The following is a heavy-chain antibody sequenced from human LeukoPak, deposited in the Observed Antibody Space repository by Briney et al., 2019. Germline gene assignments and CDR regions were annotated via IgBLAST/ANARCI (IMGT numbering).Heavy chain of an antibody. CDR1: GGSISSGGYY. D-gene: IGHD6-6*01. V-gene: IGHV4-31*03. CDR3: ARSIVARPNYYYYLDV. Sequence: PSETLSLTCTVSGGSISSGGYYWSWIRQHPGKGLEWIGYIYYSGSTYYNPSLKSRVTISVDTSKNQFSLKLSSVTAADTAVFYCARSIVARPNYYYYLDVWGKGITVTVSS. J-gene: IGHJ6*03. CDR2: IYYSGST.